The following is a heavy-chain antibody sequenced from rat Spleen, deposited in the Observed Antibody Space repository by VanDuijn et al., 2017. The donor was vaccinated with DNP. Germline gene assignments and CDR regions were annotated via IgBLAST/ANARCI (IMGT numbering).Heavy chain of an antibody. J-gene: IGHJ2*01. CDR3: ATEDYGYPFDY. V-gene: IGHV5S10*01. Sequence: EVQLVESGGGLLQPGRSLKLACAASGFTFSDYNMAWVRQAPKKGLEWVATSIYDGGGTYYRDCVKGRFTISRDNAKSTLYLQMDSLRSEDTATYYCATEDYGYPFDYWGQGVMVTVSS. CDR1: GFTFSDYN. CDR2: SIYDGGGT. D-gene: IGHD1-7*01.